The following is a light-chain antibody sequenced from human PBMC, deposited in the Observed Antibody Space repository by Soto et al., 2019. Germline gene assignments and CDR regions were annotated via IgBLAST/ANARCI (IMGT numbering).Light chain of an antibody. CDR1: SSDVGGYNF. J-gene: IGLJ1*01. Sequence: QSALAQPASVFGSPGQSITISCTGTSSDVGGYNFVSWYQQHPGKAPKLMIYEVSNRPSGVSNRFSGSKSGNTASLTISGLQPEDEADYYCSSYTTSSTAVFGTGTKVTVL. CDR2: EVS. V-gene: IGLV2-14*03. CDR3: SSYTTSSTAV.